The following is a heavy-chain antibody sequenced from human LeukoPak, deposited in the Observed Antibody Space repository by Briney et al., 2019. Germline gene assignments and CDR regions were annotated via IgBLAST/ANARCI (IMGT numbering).Heavy chain of an antibody. Sequence: SETLSLTCAVHGGSFSGYYWSWIRQPPGQGLEWIGEVNHSGTARYNQSLESRVTISVDTSKSQSSLNVYFVTAADTAVYYCASLNPFSGRRNAFDIWGQGAMVTVSS. CDR3: ASLNPFSGRRNAFDI. D-gene: IGHD1-26*01. V-gene: IGHV4-34*01. J-gene: IGHJ3*02. CDR2: VNHSGTA. CDR1: GGSFSGYY.